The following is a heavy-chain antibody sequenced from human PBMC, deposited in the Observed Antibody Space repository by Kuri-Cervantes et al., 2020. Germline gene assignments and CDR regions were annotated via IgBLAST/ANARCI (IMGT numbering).Heavy chain of an antibody. V-gene: IGHV1-2*02. D-gene: IGHD4-17*01. CDR1: GYTFTSYG. Sequence: ASVKVSCKASGYTFTSYGISWVRQAPGQGLEWMGWINPNSGGTNYAQKFQGRVTMTRDTSISTAYMELSRLRSDDTAVYYCARHALGDYGDYRVAVAPNLIYWGQGTLVTVSS. CDR2: INPNSGGT. CDR3: ARHALGDYGDYRVAVAPNLIY. J-gene: IGHJ4*02.